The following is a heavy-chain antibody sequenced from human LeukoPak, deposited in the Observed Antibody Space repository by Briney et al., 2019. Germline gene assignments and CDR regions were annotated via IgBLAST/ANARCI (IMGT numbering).Heavy chain of an antibody. CDR3: ARWTGADFSGYYDY. CDR1: GFTFSSHG. Sequence: GRSLRLSCAASGFTFSSHGMHWVRQAPGKGLEWATYISYNGNNRYYADSVKGRFTISRDNSKNTLSLQMDSLRDEDSGVYYCARWTGADFSGYYDYWGQGTLVTVSS. J-gene: IGHJ4*02. V-gene: IGHV3-33*01. D-gene: IGHD3-22*01. CDR2: ISYNGNNR.